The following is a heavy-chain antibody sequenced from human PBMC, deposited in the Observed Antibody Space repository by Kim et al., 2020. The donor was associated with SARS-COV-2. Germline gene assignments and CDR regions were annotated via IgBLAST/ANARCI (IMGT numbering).Heavy chain of an antibody. CDR3: ARRTPGGVSTWFDP. V-gene: IGHV4-31*02. J-gene: IGHJ5*02. D-gene: IGHD3-16*01. Sequence: NSSPKSRVNISVDTSKNQFSLSLTSVTAADTAVYYCARRTPGGVSTWFDPWGQGTLVTVSS.